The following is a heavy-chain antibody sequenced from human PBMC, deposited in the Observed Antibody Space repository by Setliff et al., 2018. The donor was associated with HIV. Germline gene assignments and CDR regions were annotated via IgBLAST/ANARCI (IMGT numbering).Heavy chain of an antibody. CDR1: GFTFRTFA. Sequence: GGSLRLSCVASGFTFRTFAMHWARQAPGKGLEWVSVISYDGSRISYADSVKGRFTISRDNSKNTLYLQMNSLRAEDTAVYYCARWYCSSTSCYPLNWFDPWGQGTLVTVSS. J-gene: IGHJ5*02. D-gene: IGHD2-2*01. CDR3: ARWYCSSTSCYPLNWFDP. V-gene: IGHV3-30*07. CDR2: ISYDGSRI.